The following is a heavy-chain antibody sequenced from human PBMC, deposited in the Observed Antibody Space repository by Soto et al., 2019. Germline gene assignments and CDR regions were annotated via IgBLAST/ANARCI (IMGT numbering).Heavy chain of an antibody. V-gene: IGHV2-5*02. CDR3: AHRVLRTVFGLVTTTAIYFDF. CDR2: IYWDDDK. D-gene: IGHD3-3*01. J-gene: IGHJ4*02. CDR1: GFSLTTSGVG. Sequence: QITLNESGPTQVKPRQTLTLTCTFSGFSLTTSGVGVGWIRQSPGKAPEWLALIYWDDDKRYSPSLKSRITITKDTSKNPVVRTLADLDPADTATYYCAHRVLRTVFGLVTTTAIYFDFWGQGTPVAVSS.